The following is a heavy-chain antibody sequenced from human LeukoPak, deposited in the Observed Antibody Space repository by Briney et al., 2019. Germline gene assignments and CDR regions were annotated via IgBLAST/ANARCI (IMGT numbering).Heavy chain of an antibody. D-gene: IGHD1-26*01. J-gene: IGHJ4*02. Sequence: GGSLRLSCEASGFTFSTFWVTWVRQAPGRGLEWVANIHPDGSEKYYVGSGKGRFTISRDNAKNSLYLQMNSLRDEDTAVYYCARGPLGWSDYWGQGILVTVSS. CDR3: ARGPLGWSDY. CDR2: IHPDGSEK. CDR1: GFTFSTFW. V-gene: IGHV3-7*02.